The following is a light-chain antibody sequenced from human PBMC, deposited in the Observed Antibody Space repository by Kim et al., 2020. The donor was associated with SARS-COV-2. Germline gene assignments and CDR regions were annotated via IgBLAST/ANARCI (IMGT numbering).Light chain of an antibody. Sequence: SSELTQDPAVSVALGQTVRITCQGDSLRSYYASWYQQKPGQAPVLVIYGKNNRPSGIPDRFSGSSSGNTASLTITGAQAEDEADYYCNSRDSSGNHLRVVFGGGTKVTVL. V-gene: IGLV3-19*01. CDR3: NSRDSSGNHLRVV. CDR2: GKN. J-gene: IGLJ2*01. CDR1: SLRSYY.